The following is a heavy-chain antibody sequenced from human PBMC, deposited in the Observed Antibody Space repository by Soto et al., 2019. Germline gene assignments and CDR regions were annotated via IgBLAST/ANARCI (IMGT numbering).Heavy chain of an antibody. D-gene: IGHD3-10*01. J-gene: IGHJ3*02. CDR3: ARDHRWLVRGVIMGAFDI. V-gene: IGHV4-31*03. CDR1: GGSISSGGYY. CDR2: IYYSGST. Sequence: PSETLSLTCTVSGGSISSGGYYWSWIRQHPGKGLEWIGYIYYSGSTYYNPSLKSRVTISVDTSKNQFSLKLSSVTAADTAVYYCARDHRWLVRGVIMGAFDIWGQGTMVTVSS.